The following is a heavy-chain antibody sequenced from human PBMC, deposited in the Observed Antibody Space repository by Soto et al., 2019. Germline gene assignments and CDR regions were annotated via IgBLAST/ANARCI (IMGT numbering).Heavy chain of an antibody. J-gene: IGHJ4*02. CDR3: ARDNQQLVPLY. Sequence: QVQLVQSGAEVKKPGSSVKVSCKASGGTFSSYTISWVRQAPGQGLEWMGRIIPILGIANYAQKFQSRVTMTADKSTSTAYMELSSLSSEDTAVYYCARDNQQLVPLYWGEGTLVTVSS. CDR1: GGTFSSYT. CDR2: IIPILGIA. V-gene: IGHV1-69*08. D-gene: IGHD6-13*01.